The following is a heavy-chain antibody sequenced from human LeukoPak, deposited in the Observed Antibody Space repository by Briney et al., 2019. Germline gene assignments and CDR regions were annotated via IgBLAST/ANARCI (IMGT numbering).Heavy chain of an antibody. CDR3: AKDRLEYSSSGYYYMDV. J-gene: IGHJ6*03. Sequence: GGSLRLSCAASGFTFSTYTMNWVRQAPGKGLEWVSSITSSSSSTYHADSVKARFTISRDNAKNSLYLQMNSLRVEDTAVYYCAKDRLEYSSSGYYYMDVWGKGTTVTVSS. CDR2: ITSSSSST. CDR1: GFTFSTYT. D-gene: IGHD6-6*01. V-gene: IGHV3-21*01.